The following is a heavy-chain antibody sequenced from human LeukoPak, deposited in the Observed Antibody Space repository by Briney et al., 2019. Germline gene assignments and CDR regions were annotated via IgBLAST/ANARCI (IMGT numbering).Heavy chain of an antibody. Sequence: GGSLRLSCAASGFTFSSYSMNWVRQAPGKGLEWVAVISYDGSNKYYADSVKGRFTISRDNSKNTLYLQMNSLRAEDTAVYYCARARLDPKIDYWGQGTLVTASS. CDR3: ARARLDPKIDY. CDR1: GFTFSSYS. J-gene: IGHJ4*02. V-gene: IGHV3-30*03. CDR2: ISYDGSNK. D-gene: IGHD3-9*01.